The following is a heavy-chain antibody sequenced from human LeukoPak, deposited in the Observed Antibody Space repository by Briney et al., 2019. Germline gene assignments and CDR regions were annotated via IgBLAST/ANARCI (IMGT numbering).Heavy chain of an antibody. V-gene: IGHV3-21*01. CDR1: GFTFSSYS. D-gene: IGHD6-19*01. CDR2: ISSSSSYI. Sequence: TGGSLRLSCAASGFTFSSYSMNWVRQAPVKGLEWVSSISSSSSYIYYADSVKGRFTISRDNAKNSLYLQMNSLRAEDTAVYYCAREGPLAVAGTLRPLDYWGQGTLVTVSS. CDR3: AREGPLAVAGTLRPLDY. J-gene: IGHJ4*02.